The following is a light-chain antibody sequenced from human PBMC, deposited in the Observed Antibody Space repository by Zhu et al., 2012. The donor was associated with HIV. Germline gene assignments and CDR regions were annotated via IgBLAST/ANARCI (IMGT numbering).Light chain of an antibody. CDR2: AAS. J-gene: IGKJ2*01. CDR1: QSLATTF. CDR3: LQYVNAPYT. Sequence: EIVLTQSPDTLSLSPGERAILSCRASQSLATTFLAWFQQRRGQAPRLLMYAASTRATDIPDRFSASGSGTDFTLTISRLEPEDFAVYYCLQYVNAPYT. V-gene: IGKV3-20*01.